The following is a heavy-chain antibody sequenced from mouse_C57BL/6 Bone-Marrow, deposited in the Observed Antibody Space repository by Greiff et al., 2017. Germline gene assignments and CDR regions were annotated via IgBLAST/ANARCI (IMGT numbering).Heavy chain of an antibody. CDR2: IDPSDSET. CDR3: ARAYYGGGYKFDY. Sequence: QVQLQQPGAELVRPGSSVKLSCKASGYTFTSYWMHWVKQRPIQGLEWIGNIDPSDSETHYNQKFKDKATLTVDKSSSTAYMPLSSLTSEDSAVYYCARAYYGGGYKFDYWGQGATLTVSS. CDR1: GYTFTSYW. D-gene: IGHD1-1*01. V-gene: IGHV1-52*01. J-gene: IGHJ2*01.